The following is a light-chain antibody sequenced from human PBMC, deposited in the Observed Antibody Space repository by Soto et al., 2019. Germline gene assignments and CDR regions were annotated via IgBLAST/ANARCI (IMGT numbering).Light chain of an antibody. Sequence: DLQMTQSPPSVSASVGDNVTVSCRASQGISSSLAWYQQKPGKAPKLLIYGASTVQSGVPSRFRGSGSATDFTLNIRSLQPEDLATYYSQQRHKLPLTFGQGT. CDR1: QGISSS. J-gene: IGKJ2*01. V-gene: IGKV1-12*01. CDR3: QQRHKLPLT. CDR2: GAS.